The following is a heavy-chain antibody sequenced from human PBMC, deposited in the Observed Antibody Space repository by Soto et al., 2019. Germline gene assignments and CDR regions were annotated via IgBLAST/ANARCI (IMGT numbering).Heavy chain of an antibody. J-gene: IGHJ4*02. CDR2: IYYSGST. CDR3: ATYGSGSYKPTTFDY. CDR1: GGSISSGVYY. Sequence: SETLSLTCTVSGGSISSGVYYWSWIRQHPGKGLEWIGYIYYSGSTYYNPSLKSRVTISVDTSKNQFSLKLSSVTAADTAVYYCATYGSGSYKPTTFDYWGQGTLVTVSS. V-gene: IGHV4-31*03. D-gene: IGHD3-10*01.